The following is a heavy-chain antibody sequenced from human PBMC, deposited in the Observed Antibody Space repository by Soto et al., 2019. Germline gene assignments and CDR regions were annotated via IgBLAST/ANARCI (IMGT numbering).Heavy chain of an antibody. Sequence: SETLSLTCAVSGGSISSSNWWSWVRQPPGKGLEWIGEIYNSGSTNYNPSLKSRVTISVDKSKNQFSLKLSSVTAADTAVYYCARNPRGYCISTSCSAPYYYYGMDVWGQGTTVTVSS. CDR3: ARNPRGYCISTSCSAPYYYYGMDV. J-gene: IGHJ6*02. V-gene: IGHV4-4*02. D-gene: IGHD2-2*01. CDR1: GGSISSSNW. CDR2: IYNSGST.